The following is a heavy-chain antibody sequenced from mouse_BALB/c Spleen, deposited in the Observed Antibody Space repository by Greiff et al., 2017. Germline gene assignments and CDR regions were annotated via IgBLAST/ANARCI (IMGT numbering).Heavy chain of an antibody. CDR1: GFTFSSFG. CDR2: ISSGSSTI. J-gene: IGHJ3*01. Sequence: EVQGVESGGGLVQPGGSRKLSCAASGFTFSSFGMHWVRQAPEKGLEWVAYISSGSSTIYYADTVKGRFTISRDNPKNTLFLQMTSLRSEDTAMYYCARGELGRGFAYWGQGTLVTVSA. CDR3: ARGELGRGFAY. D-gene: IGHD4-1*01. V-gene: IGHV5-17*02.